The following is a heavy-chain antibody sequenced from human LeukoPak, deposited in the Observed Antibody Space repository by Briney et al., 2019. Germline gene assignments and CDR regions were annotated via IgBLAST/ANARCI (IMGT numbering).Heavy chain of an antibody. J-gene: IGHJ4*02. CDR2: INPNSGGT. CDR1: GYTFSSYG. CDR3: ARTPRSGYDCDY. V-gene: IGHV1-2*02. D-gene: IGHD5-12*01. Sequence: ASVKVSCETSGYTFSSYGITWVRQAPGQGLEWMGWINPNSGGTNYAQKFQGRVTMTRDTSISTAYMELSRLRSDDTAVYYCARTPRSGYDCDYWGQGTLVTVSS.